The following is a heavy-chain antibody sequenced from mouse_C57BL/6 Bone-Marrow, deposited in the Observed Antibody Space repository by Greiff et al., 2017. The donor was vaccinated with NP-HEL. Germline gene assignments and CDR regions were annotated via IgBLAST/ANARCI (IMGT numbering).Heavy chain of an antibody. CDR3: TTVLWSLFDY. CDR1: GFNIKDYY. V-gene: IGHV14-1*01. J-gene: IGHJ2*01. Sequence: EVQLQQSGAESVRPGASVKLSCTASGFNIKDYYMHWVKQRPEQGLEWIGRMDPEDGDTEYAPKFQGKATMTADTSSNTAYLQLSSLTSEDTAVYYCTTVLWSLFDYWGQGTTLTVSS. CDR2: MDPEDGDT. D-gene: IGHD1-1*02.